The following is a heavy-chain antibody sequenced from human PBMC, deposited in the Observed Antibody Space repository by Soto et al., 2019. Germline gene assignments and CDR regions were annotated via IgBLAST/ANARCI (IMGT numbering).Heavy chain of an antibody. J-gene: IGHJ6*02. CDR2: INPNSGDT. Sequence: QVQLVQSGTEVKRPGDSVKVSCKASGYTFTGYYVHWVRQAPGQGLEWMGWINPNSGDTYLAQRFQGRVTMNRDTSIGIAYMELRGLTSDDTAEYYCAKGGAIVAAGTRVYLYNAMDVWGQGTTVTVSS. V-gene: IGHV1-2*02. CDR1: GYTFTGYY. D-gene: IGHD1-26*01. CDR3: AKGGAIVAAGTRVYLYNAMDV.